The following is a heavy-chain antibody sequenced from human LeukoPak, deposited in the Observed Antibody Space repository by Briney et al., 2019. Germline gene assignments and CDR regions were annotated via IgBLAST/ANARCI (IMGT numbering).Heavy chain of an antibody. V-gene: IGHV4-39*01. CDR1: GGSISSSSYY. Sequence: SETLSLTCTVSGGSISSSSYYWVWIRQPPGKGLEWIGSIYYSGSTYYNPSLKSRVTISVDTSKNQFSLKLSSVTAADTAVYYCARHGLVRLAAAGFDYWGQGTLVTVSS. CDR2: IYYSGST. CDR3: ARHGLVRLAAAGFDY. J-gene: IGHJ4*02. D-gene: IGHD6-13*01.